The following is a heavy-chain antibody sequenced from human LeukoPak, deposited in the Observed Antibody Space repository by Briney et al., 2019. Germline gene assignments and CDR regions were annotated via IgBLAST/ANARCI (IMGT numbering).Heavy chain of an antibody. CDR1: GGSFSGYY. V-gene: IGHV4-34*01. CDR3: ARFDYGDYVLDY. D-gene: IGHD4-17*01. Sequence: PSETLSLTCAVYGGSFSGYYWSWIRQPPGKGLEWIGEINHSGSTNYNPSLKSRVTISVDTSQNQFSLKLSSVTAADTAVYYCARFDYGDYVLDYWGQGTLVTVSS. J-gene: IGHJ4*02. CDR2: INHSGST.